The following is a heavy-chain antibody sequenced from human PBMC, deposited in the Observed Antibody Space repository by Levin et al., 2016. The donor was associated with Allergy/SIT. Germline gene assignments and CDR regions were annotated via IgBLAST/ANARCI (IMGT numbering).Heavy chain of an antibody. CDR3: ARDSGNSSSWYY. J-gene: IGHJ4*02. CDR2: INPNSGGT. D-gene: IGHD6-13*01. Sequence: WVRQAPGQGLEWMGWINPNSGGTNYAQKFQGWVTMTRDTSISTAYMELSRLRSDDTAVYYCARDSGNSSSWYYWGQGTLVTVSS. V-gene: IGHV1-2*04.